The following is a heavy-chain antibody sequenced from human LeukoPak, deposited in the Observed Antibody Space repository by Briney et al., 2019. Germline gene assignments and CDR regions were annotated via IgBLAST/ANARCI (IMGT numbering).Heavy chain of an antibody. CDR2: INPNSGGT. Sequence: ASVKVSCKASGYTFTGYHIHRVRPAPGQGPEWMAWINPNSGGTKYAQKLQGRVTMTRDTSISTAYMEMSRLTSDDTAVYYCVKGWDSSGYYAFDIWGQGTMVTVSS. D-gene: IGHD3-22*01. V-gene: IGHV1-2*02. CDR1: GYTFTGYH. CDR3: VKGWDSSGYYAFDI. J-gene: IGHJ3*02.